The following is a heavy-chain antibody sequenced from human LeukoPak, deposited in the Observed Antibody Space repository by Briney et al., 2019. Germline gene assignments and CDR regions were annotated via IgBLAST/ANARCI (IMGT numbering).Heavy chain of an antibody. CDR3: ARDSADYDSSGYYLDY. V-gene: IGHV4-31*03. CDR1: GGSIGSGGYY. Sequence: SQTLSLTCTVSGGSIGSGGYYWSWIRQHPGKGLEWIGYIYYSGSTYYNPSLKSRVTISVDTSKNQFSLKLSSVTAAGTAVYYCARDSADYDSSGYYLDYWGQGTLVTVSS. D-gene: IGHD3-22*01. J-gene: IGHJ4*02. CDR2: IYYSGST.